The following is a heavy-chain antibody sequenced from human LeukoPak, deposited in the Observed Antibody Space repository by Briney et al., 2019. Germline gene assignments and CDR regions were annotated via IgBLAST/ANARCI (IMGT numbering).Heavy chain of an antibody. V-gene: IGHV3-21*04. D-gene: IGHD2-15*01. CDR3: AKDLGCGGGSCYDNRLD. J-gene: IGHJ4*02. Sequence: GGSLRLSCAASGFTFSSYSMNWVRQAPGKGLEWVSSISSSSSTIYYADSVKGRFTISRDNAKNSLYLQMNSLRAEDMAVYYCAKDLGCGGGSCYDNRLDWGQGTLVTVSS. CDR2: ISSSSSTI. CDR1: GFTFSSYS.